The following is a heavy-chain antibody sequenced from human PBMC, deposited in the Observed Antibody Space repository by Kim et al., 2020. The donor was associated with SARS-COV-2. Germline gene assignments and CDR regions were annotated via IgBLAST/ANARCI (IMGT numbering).Heavy chain of an antibody. V-gene: IGHV3-33*06. CDR3: AKASPGATVTILDY. D-gene: IGHD4-17*01. CDR1: GFTFSSYA. CDR2: IWYDGSNK. Sequence: GGSLRLSCAASGFTFSSYAMHWVRQAPGKGLEWVAVIWYDGSNKYYADSVKGRFTISRDNSKNTLYLQMNSLRAEDTAVYYCAKASPGATVTILDYWGQGTLVTVSS. J-gene: IGHJ4*02.